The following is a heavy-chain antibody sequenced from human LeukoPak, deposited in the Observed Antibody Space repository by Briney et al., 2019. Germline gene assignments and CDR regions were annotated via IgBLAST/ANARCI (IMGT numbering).Heavy chain of an antibody. D-gene: IGHD3-3*01. Sequence: GGSLRLSCVASGITFSSYDMSWVRQAPGKGLEWISAISDRGKTDYADSVKGRFTISRDNSKNTLYLQLSSLRDEDTAMYYCAKLPTIFGVADSFDSWGQGTLVTVSS. V-gene: IGHV3-23*01. CDR3: AKLPTIFGVADSFDS. J-gene: IGHJ3*02. CDR1: GITFSSYD. CDR2: ISDRGKT.